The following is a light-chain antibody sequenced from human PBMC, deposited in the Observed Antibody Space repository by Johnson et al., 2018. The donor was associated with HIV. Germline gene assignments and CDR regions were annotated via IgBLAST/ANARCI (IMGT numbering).Light chain of an antibody. CDR3: LSADSSATYV. V-gene: IGLV3-16*01. J-gene: IGLJ1*01. Sequence: VLTQPPSVSVSLGQMARITCSGEALPKKYAYWYQQKPGQFPVLVIYKDSERPSGNPERCSGSSSGTIVTLTISGVQAEDAADYYCLSADSSATYVFGTGTKVTVL. CDR1: ALPKKY. CDR2: KDS.